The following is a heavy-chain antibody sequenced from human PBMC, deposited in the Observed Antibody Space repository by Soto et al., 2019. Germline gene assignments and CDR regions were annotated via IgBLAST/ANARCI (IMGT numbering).Heavy chain of an antibody. Sequence: SVKVSCKASGGTFSTHAIIWVRQAPGHGLEWMGGIIPISGTTYYTRKFQGRVTITADEPTSTAFMELSSLKSDDTAVFYCARGYCSGGNCYSGMDVWGQGTMVTVSS. CDR3: ARGYCSGGNCYSGMDV. CDR1: GGTFSTHA. D-gene: IGHD2-15*01. CDR2: IIPISGTT. J-gene: IGHJ6*02. V-gene: IGHV1-69*13.